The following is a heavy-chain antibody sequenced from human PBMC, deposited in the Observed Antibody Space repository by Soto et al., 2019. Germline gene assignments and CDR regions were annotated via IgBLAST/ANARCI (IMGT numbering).Heavy chain of an antibody. CDR3: VRGDGDRYDGNGYLGRH. CDR1: GFTFSSYW. J-gene: IGHJ4*02. Sequence: EVQLVESGGGLVQPGGSLRLSCAASGFTFSSYWMHWVRQAPGKGLEWVSRMNMDGNRISYVDSVKGRCTISRDNAKNTFYMEMNSARVEDTAVYYCVRGDGDRYDGNGYLGRHWGQGSLGTVST. D-gene: IGHD3-22*01. V-gene: IGHV3-74*01. CDR2: MNMDGNRI.